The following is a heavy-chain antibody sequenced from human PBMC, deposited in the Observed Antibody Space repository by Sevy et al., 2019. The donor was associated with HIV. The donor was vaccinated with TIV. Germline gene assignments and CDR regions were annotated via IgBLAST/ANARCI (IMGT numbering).Heavy chain of an antibody. CDR2: MSNTGSTI. J-gene: IGHJ4*02. CDR3: ASQRGGYERLYYFDY. V-gene: IGHV3-48*01. CDR1: GFSFSIYS. Sequence: GESLKISCAASGFSFSIYSMNWVRQAPGRGLEWLSYMSNTGSTIHYADSVKGRFTISRDNARNSWYLQMNSLRAEDTAVYYCASQRGGYERLYYFDYWGQGTLVTVSS. D-gene: IGHD5-12*01.